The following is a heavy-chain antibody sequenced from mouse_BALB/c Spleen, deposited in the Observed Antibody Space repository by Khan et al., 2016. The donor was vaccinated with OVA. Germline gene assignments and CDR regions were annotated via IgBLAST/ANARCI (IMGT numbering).Heavy chain of an antibody. CDR1: GYAFSSYW. D-gene: IGHD2-14*01. Sequence: QVRLQQSGAELVRPGSSVKISCKASGYAFSSYWMNWVKQRPGQGLEWIGQIYPGDGNTHYNGNFKGKATLTADKSSSTAYMQINSLASEDSAVYFCARLGYWLAYWGQGTLVTVSA. CDR2: IYPGDGNT. J-gene: IGHJ3*01. V-gene: IGHV1-80*01. CDR3: ARLGYWLAY.